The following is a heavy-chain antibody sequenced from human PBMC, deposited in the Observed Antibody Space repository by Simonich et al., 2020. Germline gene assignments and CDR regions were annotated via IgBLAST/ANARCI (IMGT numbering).Heavy chain of an antibody. Sequence: EVQLVESGGGLVQPGGSLRLSGAAFGFTFSVYWMHLVSQVPGKGLVWVSHIKSDGISTSYADSVKGRFTISRDNAKNTLYLQMNSLRAEDTAVYYCARNRLDYWGQGTLVTVSS. J-gene: IGHJ4*02. CDR1: GFTFSVYW. CDR2: IKSDGIST. CDR3: ARNRLDY. V-gene: IGHV3-74*01.